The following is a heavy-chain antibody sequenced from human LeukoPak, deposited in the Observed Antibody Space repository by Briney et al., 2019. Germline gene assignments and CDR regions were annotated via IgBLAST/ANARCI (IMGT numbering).Heavy chain of an antibody. CDR2: IYYSGSA. V-gene: IGHV4-30-4*07. J-gene: IGHJ3*02. D-gene: IGHD3-10*01. CDR3: ARSDGYGLVGI. Sequence: PSETLSLTCAVSGDSISSSGYSWSWIRQPPGKGLEWIGYIYYSGSAYYNPSLKSRVSISGDTSKNQFSLNLSSVTAADTAVYYCARSDGYGLVGIWGQGTMVTVPS. CDR1: GDSISSSGYS.